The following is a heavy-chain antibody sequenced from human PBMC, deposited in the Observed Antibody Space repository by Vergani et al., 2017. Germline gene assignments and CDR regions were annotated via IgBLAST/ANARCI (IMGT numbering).Heavy chain of an antibody. CDR2: ISYDGSNN. CDR1: GFTFSSYG. CDR3: AKADGSGSYRPFQH. Sequence: QVQLVESGGGVVQPGRSLRLSCAASGFTFSSYGMHWVRQAPGKGLEWVAVISYDGSNNYYADSVKGRFTISRDNSKNTLYLQMNSLRAEDTAVYYCAKADGSGSYRPFQHWGQGTLVTVSS. V-gene: IGHV3-30*18. D-gene: IGHD3-10*01. J-gene: IGHJ1*01.